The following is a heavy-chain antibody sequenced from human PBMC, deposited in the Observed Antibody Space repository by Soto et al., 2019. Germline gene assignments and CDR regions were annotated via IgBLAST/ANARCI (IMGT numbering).Heavy chain of an antibody. D-gene: IGHD2-15*01. CDR2: IIPIFGTA. V-gene: IGHV1-69*01. CDR3: ARLIAATSQGPNWFDP. J-gene: IGHJ5*02. Sequence: QVQLVQSEAEVKKPGSSVKVSCKASGGTFSSYAISWVRQAPGQGLEWMGGIIPIFGTANYAQKFQGRVTITADESTSTAYMELSSLRSEDTAVYYCARLIAATSQGPNWFDPWGQGTLVTVSS. CDR1: GGTFSSYA.